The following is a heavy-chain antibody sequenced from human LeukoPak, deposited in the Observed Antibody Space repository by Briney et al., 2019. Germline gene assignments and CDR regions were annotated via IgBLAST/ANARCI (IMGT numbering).Heavy chain of an antibody. D-gene: IGHD6-13*01. CDR1: GGTFSSYA. CDR2: IIPTLGIA. J-gene: IGHJ6*02. V-gene: IGHV1-69*04. CDR3: ARHIAAAGTDYYYYGMDV. Sequence: ASVKVPCKASGGTFSSYAISWVRQAPGQGLEWMGRIIPTLGIANYAQKFQGRVTITADKSTSTAYMELSSLRSEDTAVYYCARHIAAAGTDYYYYGMDVWGQGTTVTVSS.